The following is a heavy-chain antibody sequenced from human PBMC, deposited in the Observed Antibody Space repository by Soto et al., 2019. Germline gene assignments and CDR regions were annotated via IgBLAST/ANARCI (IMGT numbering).Heavy chain of an antibody. CDR1: GGSISSGDYY. CDR2: IYYSGST. CDR3: ARADIQLSYYFDY. V-gene: IGHV4-30-4*01. D-gene: IGHD5-18*01. J-gene: IGHJ4*02. Sequence: SETLSLTCTVSGGSISSGDYYWSWIRQPPGKGLEWIGYIYYSGSTYYNPSLKSRVTISVDTSKNQFSLKLSSVTAADTAVYYCARADIQLSYYFDYWGQGTLVTVSS.